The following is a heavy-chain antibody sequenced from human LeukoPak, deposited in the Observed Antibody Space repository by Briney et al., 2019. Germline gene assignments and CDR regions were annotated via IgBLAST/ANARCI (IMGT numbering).Heavy chain of an antibody. J-gene: IGHJ6*02. D-gene: IGHD1-26*01. V-gene: IGHV3-11*01. CDR2: ISSSGSTI. CDR1: GFTFSDYY. CDR3: AKGGTESYHYYGMDV. Sequence: GGSLRLSCAASGFTFSDYYMSWIRQAPGKGLEWVSYISSSGSTIYYADSVKGRFTISRDNAKNTLYLQMKSLRAEDTALYYCAKGGTESYHYYGMDVWGQGTTVTVSS.